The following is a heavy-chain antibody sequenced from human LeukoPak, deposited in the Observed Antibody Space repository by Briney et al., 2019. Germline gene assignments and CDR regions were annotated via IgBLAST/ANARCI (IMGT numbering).Heavy chain of an antibody. CDR2: INPNSGDT. CDR3: ARGSTVRSGDF. Sequence: ASVKLSCKASGYTFIGYYIHCVRQSPGQGLEWMGWINPNSGDTNYAQKFQVKVTMTRDTSISTAYIDLSGLRSADTAVYYGARGSTVRSGDFWGQGTLVTVSS. V-gene: IGHV1-2*02. J-gene: IGHJ4*02. CDR1: GYTFIGYY. D-gene: IGHD1-26*01.